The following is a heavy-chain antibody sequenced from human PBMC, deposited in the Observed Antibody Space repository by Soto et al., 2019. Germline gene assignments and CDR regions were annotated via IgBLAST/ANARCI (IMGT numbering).Heavy chain of an antibody. Sequence: PSETLSLTCAVSGGSISSGGYSWSWIRQPPGKGLEWIGYVYHSGSTYYNPSLKSRVTTSVDRSKNQFSLKLSSVTAADTAVYYCARANHYDFWSGPLGPWGQGTLVTVSS. CDR1: GGSISSGGYS. J-gene: IGHJ5*02. V-gene: IGHV4-30-2*01. CDR3: ARANHYDFWSGPLGP. D-gene: IGHD3-3*01. CDR2: VYHSGST.